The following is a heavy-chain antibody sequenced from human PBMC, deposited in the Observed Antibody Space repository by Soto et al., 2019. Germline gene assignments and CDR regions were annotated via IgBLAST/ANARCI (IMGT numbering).Heavy chain of an antibody. CDR1: GHTFTSYV. CDR2: ISAYNGNT. J-gene: IGHJ4*02. V-gene: IGHV1-18*01. D-gene: IGHD3-10*01. CDR3: AARGVTPG. Sequence: ASVKVSCKASGHTFTSYVISWERQLPGQGHEWMGWISAYNGNTNYAQKLQGRVTMTTDTSTSTAYMELRSLRSDDTAVYYCAARGVTPGWGQGTLVTVSS.